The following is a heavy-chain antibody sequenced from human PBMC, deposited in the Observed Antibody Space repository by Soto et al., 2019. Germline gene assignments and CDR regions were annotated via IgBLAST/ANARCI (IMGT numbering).Heavy chain of an antibody. CDR3: ARDWGGYCSSTSCTPYNWFDP. CDR2: INAGNGNT. CDR1: GYTFTSYA. J-gene: IGHJ5*02. D-gene: IGHD2-2*01. Sequence: ASVKVSCKASGYTFTSYAMHWVRQAPGQRLEWMGWINAGNGNTKYSQKFQGRVTITRDTSASTAYMELSSLRSEDTAVYYCARDWGGYCSSTSCTPYNWFDPWGQGTLVTVS. V-gene: IGHV1-3*01.